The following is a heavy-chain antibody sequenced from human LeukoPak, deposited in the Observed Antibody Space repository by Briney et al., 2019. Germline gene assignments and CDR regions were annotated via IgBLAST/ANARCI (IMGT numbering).Heavy chain of an antibody. CDR1: GGSVSSVSHY. CDR2: IYYSGNT. CDR3: ARGEDVAAAGIDY. D-gene: IGHD6-13*01. J-gene: IGHJ4*02. Sequence: PPETLSLTCIVSGGSVSSVSHYWAWIRQPPGMGLEWIGSIYYSGNTYYNPSLKSRVTISVDTSKNQFSLKLNSVTATDTAVYYCARGEDVAAAGIDYWGQGTLVTVSS. V-gene: IGHV4-39*01.